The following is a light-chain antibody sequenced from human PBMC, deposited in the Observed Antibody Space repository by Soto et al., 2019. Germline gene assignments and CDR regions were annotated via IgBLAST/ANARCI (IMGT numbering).Light chain of an antibody. V-gene: IGKV3-15*01. Sequence: EIVITQSPATLSLSPGARATLSCRASQSVNSNLAWYQQKDGQAPRLLIYGTSTRATGIPARFSGSGSGTEVTLTISSLQSEDCAVYEGQQYDNWPRTFCQGTKGDIK. J-gene: IGKJ1*01. CDR3: QQYDNWPRT. CDR1: QSVNSN. CDR2: GTS.